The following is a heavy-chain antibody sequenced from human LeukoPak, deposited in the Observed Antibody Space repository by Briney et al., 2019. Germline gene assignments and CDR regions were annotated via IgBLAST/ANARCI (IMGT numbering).Heavy chain of an antibody. CDR2: IYSGGNT. CDR1: GFTVSSNY. Sequence: PGGSLRLSCAASGFTVSSNYMSWVRQAPGKGLEWVSVIYSGGNTYYADSVKGRFTISRDSSKNTLYLQMNSLRAEDTAVYYCARARGIYYPFDYWGQGTLVTVSS. D-gene: IGHD1-26*01. CDR3: ARARGIYYPFDY. J-gene: IGHJ4*02. V-gene: IGHV3-53*01.